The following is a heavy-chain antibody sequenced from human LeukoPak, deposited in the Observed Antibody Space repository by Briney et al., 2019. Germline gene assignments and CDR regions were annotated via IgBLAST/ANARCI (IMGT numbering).Heavy chain of an antibody. Sequence: GGSLRLSCAASGFTFSSYAMHWVRQAPGKGLEWVAVLSYDGSNKYYADSVKGRFTISRDNSKNTLYLQMNSLRAEDTAVYYCARDRVTTSAYYYYGMDVWGQGTTVTVSS. J-gene: IGHJ6*02. CDR1: GFTFSSYA. D-gene: IGHD4-11*01. V-gene: IGHV3-30-3*01. CDR3: ARDRVTTSAYYYYGMDV. CDR2: LSYDGSNK.